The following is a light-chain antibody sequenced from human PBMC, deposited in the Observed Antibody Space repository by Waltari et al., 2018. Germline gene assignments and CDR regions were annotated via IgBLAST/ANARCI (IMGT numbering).Light chain of an antibody. CDR2: LGS. CDR1: QSLIHRNGNNY. V-gene: IGKV2-28*01. J-gene: IGKJ1*01. Sequence: DIVVTQSPLSLPVTPGEPASISCRSSQSLIHRNGNNYLDWYLQKPGQSPQLLIYLGSNRASGVPDRFSGSGSGTYFTLRISRVEAEDVGVYYCMQSLQTLWTFGPGTKVEIK. CDR3: MQSLQTLWT.